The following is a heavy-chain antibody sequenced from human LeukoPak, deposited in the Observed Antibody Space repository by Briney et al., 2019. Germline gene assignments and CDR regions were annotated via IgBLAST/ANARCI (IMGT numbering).Heavy chain of an antibody. D-gene: IGHD2-21*01. CDR2: IDPSGGST. CDR1: GYTFTSYY. V-gene: IGHV1-46*01. CDR3: ARDWTIVVAFDI. Sequence: GASVKVSCKASGYTFTSYYMHWVRQAPGQGLEWMGIIDPSGGSTSYAQKFQGRVTMTRDMSTSTVYMELSSLRSEDTAVYYCARDWTIVVAFDIWGQGTMVTVSS. J-gene: IGHJ3*02.